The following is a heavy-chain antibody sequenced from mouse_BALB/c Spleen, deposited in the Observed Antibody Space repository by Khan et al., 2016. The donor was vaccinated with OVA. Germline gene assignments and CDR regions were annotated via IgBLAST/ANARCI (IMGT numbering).Heavy chain of an antibody. D-gene: IGHD1-1*01. CDR2: INSGGCYT. Sequence: EVELVESGGGLVKPGGSLKLSCVASGITFSRYSMSWVRQTPEERLEWLESINSGGCYTYYTQSVKARVTLPRDNAENTVYLQMSSLRSEDTAIYYCARHEDYYGSRPYFDYWGQGTTLTVSS. J-gene: IGHJ2*01. V-gene: IGHV5-9-3*01. CDR3: ARHEDYYGSRPYFDY. CDR1: GITFSRYS.